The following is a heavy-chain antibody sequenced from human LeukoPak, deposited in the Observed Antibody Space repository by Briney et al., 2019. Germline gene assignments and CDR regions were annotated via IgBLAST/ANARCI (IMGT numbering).Heavy chain of an antibody. V-gene: IGHV4-4*09. CDR2: IYTSVST. D-gene: IGHD4-17*01. J-gene: IGHJ4*02. Sequence: PSETLSLTCTVSGDSISSYYWSWIRQPPGKGLEWIGYIYTSVSTNYSPSLRSRVTMSVDTSKNQFSLKLSSVAAADTAVYYCARHARSDYANAKFDGWGQGALVTVSS. CDR3: ARHARSDYANAKFDG. CDR1: GDSISSYY.